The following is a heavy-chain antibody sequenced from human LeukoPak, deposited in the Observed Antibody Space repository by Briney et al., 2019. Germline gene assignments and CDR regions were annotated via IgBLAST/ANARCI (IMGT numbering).Heavy chain of an antibody. CDR3: ARRKGIAAPGTPYFDDY. J-gene: IGHJ4*02. CDR1: GYTFTNYH. V-gene: IGHV1-46*01. Sequence: ASVKVSCKASGYTFTNYHMNWVRQTPGQGLEWMGIIDPTGGRTTYAQKFQGRVTMTRDTSTSTMYMELSSLRSEDTAIYYCARRKGIAAPGTPYFDDYWGQGTLVTVSS. CDR2: IDPTGGRT. D-gene: IGHD6-13*01.